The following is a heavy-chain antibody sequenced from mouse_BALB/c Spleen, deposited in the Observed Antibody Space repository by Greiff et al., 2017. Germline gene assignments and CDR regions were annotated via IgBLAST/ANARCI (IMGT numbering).Heavy chain of an antibody. J-gene: IGHJ3*01. CDR3: ASRYDYDDQFAY. D-gene: IGHD2-4*01. CDR2: IHYSGST. V-gene: IGHV3-1*02. Sequence: EVKLQESGPDLVKPSQSLSLTCTVTGYSITSGYSCHWIRQFPGNKLEWMGYIHYSGSTNYNPSLKSRISISRDTSKNQMFLQLNSVTTEDTATCYCASRYDYDDQFAYWGQGTLVTVS. CDR1: GYSITSGYS.